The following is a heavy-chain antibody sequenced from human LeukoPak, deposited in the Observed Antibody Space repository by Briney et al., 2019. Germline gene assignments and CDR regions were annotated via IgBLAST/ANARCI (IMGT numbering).Heavy chain of an antibody. CDR3: VGYQLLYEWFDP. V-gene: IGHV4-61*02. D-gene: IGHD2-2*02. CDR1: GGSISSGSYY. CDR2: IYTSGST. J-gene: IGHJ5*02. Sequence: TSETLSLTCTVSGGSISSGSYYWSWIRQPAGKGLEWIGRIYTSGSTNYNPSLKSRVTISVDTSKNQFSLKLSSVTAADTAVYYCVGYQLLYEWFDPWGQGTLVTVSS.